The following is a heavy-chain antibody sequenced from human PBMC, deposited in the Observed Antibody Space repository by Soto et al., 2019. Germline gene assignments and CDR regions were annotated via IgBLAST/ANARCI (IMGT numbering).Heavy chain of an antibody. D-gene: IGHD3-3*01. CDR3: ARDRATIFGVVIMAYYYYGMDV. CDR1: GFTFSSYW. V-gene: IGHV3-7*05. CDR2: IKQDGSEK. J-gene: IGHJ6*02. Sequence: GSLRLSCAASGFTFSSYWMSWVRQAPGKGLEWVANIKQDGSEKYYVDSVKGRFTISRDNAKNSLYLQMNSLRAEDTAVYYCARDRATIFGVVIMAYYYYGMDVWGQGTTVTVSS.